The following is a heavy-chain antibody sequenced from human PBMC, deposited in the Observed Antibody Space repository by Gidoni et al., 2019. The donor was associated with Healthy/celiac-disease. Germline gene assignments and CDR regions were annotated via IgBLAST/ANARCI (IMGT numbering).Heavy chain of an antibody. Sequence: QVQLQESGPALVKPSQTLSLTCTVSGGSIISGGYYCSWIRQHPGKGLEWIGYIYYSGSTYYNPSLKSRVTISVDTSKNQFSLKLSSVTAADTAVYYCARGRGCTNGVCLYEYFQHWGQGTLVTVSS. D-gene: IGHD2-8*01. J-gene: IGHJ1*01. CDR1: GGSIISGGYY. V-gene: IGHV4-31*03. CDR2: IYYSGST. CDR3: ARGRGCTNGVCLYEYFQH.